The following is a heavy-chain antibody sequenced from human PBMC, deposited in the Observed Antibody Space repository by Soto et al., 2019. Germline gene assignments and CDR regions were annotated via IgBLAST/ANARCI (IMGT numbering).Heavy chain of an antibody. V-gene: IGHV4-30-4*01. D-gene: IGHD5-18*01. CDR2: IYYSGRT. Sequence: NPSETLSLTCTVSRGSISSGDFYWGWIRQPPGKGLEWIGNIYYSGRTNYNPSLKSRLIISVDTSKNQFSLKLSSVTAADTAVYYCAREYGYTYAKRRWFDPWGQGTLVTVSS. J-gene: IGHJ5*02. CDR1: RGSISSGDFY. CDR3: AREYGYTYAKRRWFDP.